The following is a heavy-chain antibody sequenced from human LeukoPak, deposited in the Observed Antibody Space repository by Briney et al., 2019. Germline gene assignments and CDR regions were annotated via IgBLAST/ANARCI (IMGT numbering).Heavy chain of an antibody. CDR3: AELGITMIGGV. Sequence: GGSLRLSCAASGFAFSSYEMNWVRQAPGKGLEWVSYISSSGSTIYYADSVKGRFTISRDNAENSLYLQMNSLRAEDTAVYYCAELGITMIGGVWGKGTTVTISS. V-gene: IGHV3-48*03. CDR2: ISSSGSTI. J-gene: IGHJ6*04. D-gene: IGHD3-10*02. CDR1: GFAFSSYE.